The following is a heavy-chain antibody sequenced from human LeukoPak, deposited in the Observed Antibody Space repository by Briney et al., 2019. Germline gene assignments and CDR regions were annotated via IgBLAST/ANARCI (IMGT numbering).Heavy chain of an antibody. CDR1: RGSISGDY. CDR3: ARQEGSTWEYNWFDP. J-gene: IGHJ5*02. D-gene: IGHD6-13*01. Sequence: PSETLSLTCTVSRGSISGDYWNWIRQSPGNGLEWIGCIYHSGSTTYNPSLKSRVTISQDTSKNQFSLKLTSVTAADTALYYCARQEGSTWEYNWFDPWGQGTLVTVSS. V-gene: IGHV4-59*08. CDR2: IYHSGST.